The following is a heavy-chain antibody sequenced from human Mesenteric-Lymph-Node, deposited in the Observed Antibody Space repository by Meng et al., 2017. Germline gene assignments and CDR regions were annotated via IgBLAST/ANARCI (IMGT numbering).Heavy chain of an antibody. Sequence: VQLVACGGGVVHVRRSLGLSFARAGVSFTSHVRHWVRQAPGKGLEWVAVIWYDGSKEYYADSVKGRFTISRDDSKNTIYLQMNSLRAEDTAVYYCTRCYGDWFSVDHWGRGTLVTVSS. D-gene: IGHD3/OR15-3a*01. J-gene: IGHJ4*01. CDR1: GVSFTSHV. V-gene: IGHV3-33*01. CDR3: TRCYGDWFSVDH. CDR2: IWYDGSKE.